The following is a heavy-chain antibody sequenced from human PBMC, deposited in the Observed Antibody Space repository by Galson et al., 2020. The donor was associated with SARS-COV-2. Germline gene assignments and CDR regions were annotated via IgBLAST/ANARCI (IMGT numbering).Heavy chain of an antibody. V-gene: IGHV3-30*03. CDR1: GFTFSSYG. D-gene: IGHD1-26*01. CDR2: ISYDGSNK. CDR3: AACIVGATKREYYYYYGMDV. Sequence: TGGSLRLSCAASGFTFSSYGMHWVRQAPGKGLEWVAVISYDGSNKYYADSVKGRFTISRDNSKNTLYLQMNSLRAEDTAVYYCAACIVGATKREYYYYYGMDVWGRGTTVTVSS. J-gene: IGHJ6*02.